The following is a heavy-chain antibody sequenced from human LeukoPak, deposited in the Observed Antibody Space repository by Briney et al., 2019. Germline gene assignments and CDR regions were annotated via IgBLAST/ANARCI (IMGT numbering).Heavy chain of an antibody. V-gene: IGHV3-53*01. J-gene: IGHJ6*03. D-gene: IGHD6-13*01. CDR2: IYSGGST. Sequence: PGGSLRLSCAASGFTVSSNYMSWVRQAPGKGLEWVSVIYSGGSTYYADSVKGRFTISRDNSKSTLYLQMNSLRAEDTAVYYCARASVAAAANYYYYYMDVWGKGTTVTVSS. CDR3: ARASVAAAANYYYYYMDV. CDR1: GFTVSSNY.